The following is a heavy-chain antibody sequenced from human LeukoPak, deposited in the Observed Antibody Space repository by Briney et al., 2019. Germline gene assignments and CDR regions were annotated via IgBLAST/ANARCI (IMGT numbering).Heavy chain of an antibody. J-gene: IGHJ4*02. D-gene: IGHD3-16*01. CDR2: INHSGST. Sequence: PSETLSLTCAVYGGSFRGYYWSWIRQPPGKGLEWIGEINHSGSTNYNPSLKSRVTISVDTSKNQFSLKLSSVTAADTAVYYCARGQGGPPPYWGQGTLVTVSS. CDR1: GGSFRGYY. V-gene: IGHV4-34*01. CDR3: ARGQGGPPPY.